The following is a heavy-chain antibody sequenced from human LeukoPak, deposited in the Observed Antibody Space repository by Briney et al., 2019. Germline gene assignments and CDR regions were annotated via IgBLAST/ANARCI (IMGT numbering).Heavy chain of an antibody. Sequence: SETLSLTCAEYGGPFSSYYWSWIRQPPGKGLEWIGEINHIGSTNYNPSLKSRVTISVDTSKNQFSLKLSSVTAADTAVYYCARSAWVARPWLDPWDQGILVTVSA. CDR2: INHIGST. CDR1: GGPFSSYY. V-gene: IGHV4-34*01. J-gene: IGHJ5*02. CDR3: ARSAWVARPWLDP. D-gene: IGHD5-12*01.